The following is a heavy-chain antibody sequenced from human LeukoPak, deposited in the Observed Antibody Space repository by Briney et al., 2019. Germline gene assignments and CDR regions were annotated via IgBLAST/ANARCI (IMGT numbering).Heavy chain of an antibody. CDR2: ISGSGGST. V-gene: IGHV3-23*01. Sequence: PGGSLRLSCAASGFTFSSYAMSWVRQAPGKGLEWVSAISGSGGSTYYADSVKGRFTISRDNSKSTLYLQMNSLRAEDTAVYYCAKLCSSTSCLGAFDIWGQGTMVTVSS. CDR3: AKLCSSTSCLGAFDI. D-gene: IGHD2-2*01. J-gene: IGHJ3*02. CDR1: GFTFSSYA.